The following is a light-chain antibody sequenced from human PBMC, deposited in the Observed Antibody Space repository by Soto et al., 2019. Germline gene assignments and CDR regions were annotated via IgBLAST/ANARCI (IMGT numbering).Light chain of an antibody. CDR3: QQYNNWPSLT. Sequence: EIVMTQSPATLSVSPGERATLSCRASQSVNINLAWYQQKPGQAPRLLIYSTATRATGIPARFSGSGSGTEFTLTISSLQSEDFAVYYCQQYNNWPSLTFGGETKVEIK. V-gene: IGKV3-15*01. J-gene: IGKJ4*01. CDR2: STA. CDR1: QSVNIN.